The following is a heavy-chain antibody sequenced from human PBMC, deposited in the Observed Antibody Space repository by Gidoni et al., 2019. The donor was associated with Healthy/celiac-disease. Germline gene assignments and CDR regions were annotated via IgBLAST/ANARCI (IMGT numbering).Heavy chain of an antibody. CDR3: AREPGYSSGWYGENYYYYGMDV. CDR1: GFTFSSYG. D-gene: IGHD6-19*01. CDR2: IWYDGSNK. V-gene: IGHV3-33*01. J-gene: IGHJ6*02. Sequence: QVQLVESGGGVVQPGRSLRLSCAAPGFTFSSYGLHWVRQAPGKGLDWVAVIWYDGSNKCYADSVKGRFTISRDNSKNTLYLQMNSLRAEDTAVYYCAREPGYSSGWYGENYYYYGMDVWGQGTTVTVSS.